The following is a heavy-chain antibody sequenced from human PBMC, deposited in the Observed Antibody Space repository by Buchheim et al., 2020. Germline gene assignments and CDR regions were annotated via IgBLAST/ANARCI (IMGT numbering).Heavy chain of an antibody. D-gene: IGHD1-7*01. CDR3: AGCTTETTFDEGWFDP. CDR2: TSYSGST. Sequence: QVQLQESGPGLVKPSQTLSLTGTVSGGSISSGDYYWSWIRQPPGKGLEWIGYTSYSGSTYYNPSLKSRVTISLDTSKNQFSLKLSSVTAADTAVYYCAGCTTETTFDEGWFDPWGQGTL. CDR1: GGSISSGDYY. V-gene: IGHV4-30-4*01. J-gene: IGHJ5*02.